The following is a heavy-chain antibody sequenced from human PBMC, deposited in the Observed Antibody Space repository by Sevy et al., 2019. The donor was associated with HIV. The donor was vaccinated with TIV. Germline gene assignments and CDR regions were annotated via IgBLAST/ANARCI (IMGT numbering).Heavy chain of an antibody. CDR3: ARRRITMVRGDYGMDV. CDR1: GFTFSSYS. CDR2: ISSSSSTI. D-gene: IGHD3-10*01. J-gene: IGHJ6*02. V-gene: IGHV3-48*02. Sequence: GGSLRLSCAASGFTFSSYSMNWVRQAPGKGLEWVSYISSSSSTIYYADSVKGRFTISSDNAKNSLYLQRNSLRDEDTAVYYCARRRITMVRGDYGMDVWGQGTTVTVSS.